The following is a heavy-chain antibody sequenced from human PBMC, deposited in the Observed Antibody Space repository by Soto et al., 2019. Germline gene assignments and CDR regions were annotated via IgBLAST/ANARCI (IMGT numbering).Heavy chain of an antibody. CDR2: IRSGGDT. J-gene: IGHJ6*02. CDR1: GFSVSINY. V-gene: IGHV3-53*01. Sequence: GGSLRLSCAASGFSVSINYMSWVRQTPGKGLEWVSLIRSGGDTDYADSVRGRFTISRDNSKNTVFLQMNSLRAEDTAIYYCARPAPYYAMDVWGQGTTVTVSS. CDR3: ARPAPYYAMDV.